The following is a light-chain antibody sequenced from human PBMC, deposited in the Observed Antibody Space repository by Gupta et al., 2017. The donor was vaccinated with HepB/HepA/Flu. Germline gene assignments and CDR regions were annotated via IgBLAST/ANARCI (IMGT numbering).Light chain of an antibody. CDR1: QDISIY. V-gene: IGKV1-27*01. CDR2: AAS. CDR3: HKYNRVPWT. J-gene: IGKJ1*01. Sequence: DIQVTQSPSSLSASVGDRVTITCRASQDISIYLAWYQHRPGKVPKLLIYAASTLQSGVPSRFSGSGSGTDFTLTISSLQPEDVATYYCHKYNRVPWTFGQGTKVDIK.